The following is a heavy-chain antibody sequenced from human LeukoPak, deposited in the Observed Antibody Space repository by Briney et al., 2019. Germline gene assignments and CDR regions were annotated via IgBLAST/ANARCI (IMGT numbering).Heavy chain of an antibody. D-gene: IGHD3-3*01. CDR3: ARGPLGSGVVHAIDY. J-gene: IGHJ4*02. Sequence: PSQTLSLTCTVSGGSISSGGYYWSWIRQHPGKGLEWIGYIYHSGSTYYNPSLKSRVTISVDRSKNQFSLKLSSVTAADTAVYYCARGPLGSGVVHAIDYWGQGTLVTVSS. V-gene: IGHV4-31*03. CDR1: GGSISSGGYY. CDR2: IYHSGST.